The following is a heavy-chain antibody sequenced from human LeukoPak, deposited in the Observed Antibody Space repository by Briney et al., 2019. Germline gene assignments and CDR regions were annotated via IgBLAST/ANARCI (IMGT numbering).Heavy chain of an antibody. Sequence: GGSLRLSCAASGNYWMHWVRHAQGKGLVWVSNINSDGSWTSYADSVRGRFTISKDNAKNTVYLQMNNLRAGDTAVYYCVSFYETYWGRGTLVTVSS. CDR2: INSDGSWT. J-gene: IGHJ4*02. V-gene: IGHV3-74*01. CDR3: VSFYETY. D-gene: IGHD2-2*01. CDR1: GNYW.